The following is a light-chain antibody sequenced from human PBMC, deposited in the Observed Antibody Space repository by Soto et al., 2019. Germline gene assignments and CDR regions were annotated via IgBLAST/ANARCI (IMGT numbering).Light chain of an antibody. CDR1: QSVKSY. V-gene: IGKV3-11*01. Sequence: EIVLAQSPATLSLSAGERASLSCRSSQSVKSYLACYQXKPGQAXXXXXXXXXXGSXGIPARFSGSGSGTDFTLTISSLEPEDFAVYYCQQRSNWRGTFGQGTKVDIK. J-gene: IGKJ1*01. CDR2: XXX. CDR3: QQRSNWRGT.